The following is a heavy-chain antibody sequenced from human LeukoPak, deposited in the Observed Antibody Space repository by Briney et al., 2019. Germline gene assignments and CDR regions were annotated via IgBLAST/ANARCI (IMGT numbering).Heavy chain of an antibody. CDR3: ARLPDTYYFDY. CDR1: GGSISSSSYS. J-gene: IGHJ4*02. D-gene: IGHD5-18*01. CDR2: IYYSGST. V-gene: IGHV4-39*01. Sequence: SETLSLTCTASGGSISSSSYSWGWIRQPPGKGLEWIGNIYYSGSTYYNPSLKSRVTISVDTSKNQFSLKVSSVTAADTAVYYCARLPDTYYFDYWGQGTLVTVSS.